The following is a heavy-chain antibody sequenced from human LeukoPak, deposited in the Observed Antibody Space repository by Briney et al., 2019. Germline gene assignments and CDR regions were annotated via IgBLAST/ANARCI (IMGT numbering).Heavy chain of an antibody. Sequence: GGALRLSCAVSRFTFSSYAMHWVRQAPEKGLEWVSAISGSGGNTYSADSVKGRFTISRDNSKNTLYLQMNRLRAEDTAVYYCAKDFDYCGQGTLVTVSS. CDR3: AKDFDY. V-gene: IGHV3-23*01. CDR2: ISGSGGNT. CDR1: RFTFSSYA. J-gene: IGHJ4*02.